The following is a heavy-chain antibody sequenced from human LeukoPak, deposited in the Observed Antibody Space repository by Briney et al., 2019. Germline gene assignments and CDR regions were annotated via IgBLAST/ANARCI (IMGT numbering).Heavy chain of an antibody. Sequence: SETLSLTCTVSGGSISSDSYYWSWIRQPAGKGLEWIGRIYTSGSTNYNPSLKSRVTISVDTSKNQFSLKLSSVTAADTAVYYCARASTFYDILTGPAVADDYWGQGTLVTVSS. CDR3: ARASTFYDILTGPAVADDY. CDR2: IYTSGST. D-gene: IGHD3-9*01. CDR1: GGSISSDSYY. J-gene: IGHJ4*02. V-gene: IGHV4-61*02.